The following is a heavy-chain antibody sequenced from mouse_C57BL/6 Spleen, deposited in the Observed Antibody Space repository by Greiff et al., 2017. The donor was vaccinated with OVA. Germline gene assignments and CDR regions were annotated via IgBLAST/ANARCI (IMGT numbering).Heavy chain of an antibody. J-gene: IGHJ2*01. D-gene: IGHD1-2*01. V-gene: IGHV1-76*01. CDR2: IYPGSGNT. CDR1: GYTFTDYY. CDR3: ARGDTTASCDY. Sequence: QVQLQQSGAELVRPGASVKLSCKASGYTFTDYYINWVKQRPGQGLEWIARIYPGSGNTYYNEKFKGKATLTAEKTSSTAYMQLSSLTSEDSAVYFCARGDTTASCDYWGQGTTLTVSS.